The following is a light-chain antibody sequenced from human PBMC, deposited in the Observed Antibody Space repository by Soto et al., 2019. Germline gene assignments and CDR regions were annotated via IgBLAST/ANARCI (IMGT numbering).Light chain of an antibody. CDR2: GAS. V-gene: IGKV3-15*01. CDR1: QSVSSN. J-gene: IGKJ1*01. CDR3: QEYNNWPPWT. Sequence: EIVMTQSPATLSVSPGERATLSCRASQSVSSNLAWYQQKPGQAPRLLIYGASTRAAGIPARCSGSRSGTDFTLNITSLQSEDFAVYYGQEYNNWPPWTFGQGTKVVIK.